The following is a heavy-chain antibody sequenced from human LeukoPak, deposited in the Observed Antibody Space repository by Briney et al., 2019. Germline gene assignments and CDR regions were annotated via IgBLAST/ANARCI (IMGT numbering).Heavy chain of an antibody. D-gene: IGHD4-11*01. Sequence: SVKVSCKTSGFTFSQSAMQWVRQARGHRLEWIGWMVVGSGNTLYAQTLRERVTLTRDMSTSTAYMELSSLRSEDTAVYYCAADPDVGLFPIVDYSDYHLETWGQGTLVTVSS. J-gene: IGHJ5*02. CDR1: GFTFSQSA. CDR2: MVVGSGNT. CDR3: AADPDVGLFPIVDYSDYHLET. V-gene: IGHV1-58*02.